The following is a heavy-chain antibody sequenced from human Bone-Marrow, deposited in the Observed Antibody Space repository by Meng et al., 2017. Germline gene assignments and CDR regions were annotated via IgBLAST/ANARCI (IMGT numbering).Heavy chain of an antibody. Sequence: HLEVPGPGLLKPSRALFITSTVSGNSTCKADVCWRWTCQPAGKGLEWLERIFTFGGTKHIPSTTSRVTMSLDTSKIQVSLKLTSVTAAETGVYYCARGGLRGITQTEYVHHWGQGTLVTVSS. V-gene: IGHV4-61*02. CDR3: ARGGLRGITQTEYVHH. D-gene: IGHD3-10*01. J-gene: IGHJ1*01. CDR1: GNSTCKADVC. CDR2: IFTFGGT.